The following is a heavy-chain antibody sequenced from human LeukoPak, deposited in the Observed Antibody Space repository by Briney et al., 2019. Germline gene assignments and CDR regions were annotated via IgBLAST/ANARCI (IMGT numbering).Heavy chain of an antibody. J-gene: IGHJ3*02. CDR1: GDSISSSSYY. CDR2: IYYSGST. D-gene: IGHD3-22*01. CDR3: ARRQKTYYYDSSGYHSAFDI. V-gene: IGHV4-39*01. Sequence: PSETLSLTCTVSGDSISSSSYYWGWIRQPPGKGLEWIGSIYYSGSTYYNPSLKSRVTISVDTSKNQFSLKLSSVTAADTAVYYCARRQKTYYYDSSGYHSAFDIWGQGTMVTVSS.